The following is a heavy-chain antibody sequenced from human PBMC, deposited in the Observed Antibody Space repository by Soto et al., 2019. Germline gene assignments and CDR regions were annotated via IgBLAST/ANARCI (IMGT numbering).Heavy chain of an antibody. V-gene: IGHV5-51*01. CDR3: AKTSYDFWSGYYYYYGMDV. J-gene: IGHJ6*02. D-gene: IGHD3-3*01. CDR2: IYPGDSDT. Sequence: VASLTVSCKVSGYSFTSYWIGWVRQIPGKGLEWMGIIYPGDSDTRYSPSFQGQVTISADKSISTAYLQWSSLKASDTAMYYCAKTSYDFWSGYYYYYGMDVWGQGTTVTVSS. CDR1: GYSFTSYW.